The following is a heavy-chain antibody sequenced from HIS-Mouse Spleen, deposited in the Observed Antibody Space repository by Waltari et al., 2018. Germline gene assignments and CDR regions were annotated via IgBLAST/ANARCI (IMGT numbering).Heavy chain of an antibody. J-gene: IGHJ4*02. CDR3: ARVSSGGSDFDY. D-gene: IGHD3-16*01. Sequence: QPQLVPSGAEGTKPGASVKVSCKASGSTFPRYVSPWVRQAPGQGLEWMGWINPNSGGTNYAQKFQGRVTMTRDTSISTAYMELSRLRSDDTAVYYCARVSSGGSDFDYWGQGTLVTVSS. CDR1: GSTFPRYV. CDR2: INPNSGGT. V-gene: IGHV1-2*02.